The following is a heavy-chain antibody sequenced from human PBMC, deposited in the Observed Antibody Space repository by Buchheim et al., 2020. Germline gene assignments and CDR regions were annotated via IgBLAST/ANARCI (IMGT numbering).Heavy chain of an antibody. D-gene: IGHD6-19*01. CDR2: IWYDGSNK. J-gene: IGHJ4*02. CDR3: ARASGYSSGPPGY. CDR1: GFTFSSYG. Sequence: QVQLVESGGGVVQPGRSLRLSCAASGFTFSSYGMHWVRQAPGKGLEWVAVIWYDGSNKYYADSVKGRLTISRDNSKNTLYLQMNSLRAEDTAVYYCARASGYSSGPPGYWGQGTL. V-gene: IGHV3-33*01.